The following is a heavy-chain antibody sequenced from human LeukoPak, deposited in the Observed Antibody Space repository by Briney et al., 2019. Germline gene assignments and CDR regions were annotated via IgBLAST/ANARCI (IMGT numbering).Heavy chain of an antibody. CDR1: GYSFTHHG. J-gene: IGHJ4*02. CDR3: ARGYYDFWSGYSPLDY. CDR2: ISCYNGDT. V-gene: IGHV1-18*04. Sequence: ASVKVSCKASGYSFTHHGISWVRQAPGQGPEWMGWISCYNGDTNYAQKFQGRLTMTTDTSTTTAYMELRSLTYDDTAVYYCARGYYDFWSGYSPLDYWGQGTLVTVSS. D-gene: IGHD3-3*01.